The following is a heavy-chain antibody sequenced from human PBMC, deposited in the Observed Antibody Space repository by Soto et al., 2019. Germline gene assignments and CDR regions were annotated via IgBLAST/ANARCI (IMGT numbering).Heavy chain of an antibody. Sequence: QVQLQQWGAGLLKPSETLSLTCAVNGDSFSDYYWNWIRQPPGKGLEWIGEIDHSGNTNYSPSLKSRITVSVDTSKNHFSLRLHPVAAADAAVYYCVGGRGRLVGFDYWGRGTLVTVSS. J-gene: IGHJ4*02. V-gene: IGHV4-34*01. D-gene: IGHD2-15*01. CDR2: IDHSGNT. CDR3: VGGRGRLVGFDY. CDR1: GDSFSDYY.